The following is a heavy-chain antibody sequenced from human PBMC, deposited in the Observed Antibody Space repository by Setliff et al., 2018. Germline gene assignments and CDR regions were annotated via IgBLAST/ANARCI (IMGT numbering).Heavy chain of an antibody. J-gene: IGHJ4*02. Sequence: PSETLSLTCAASGGSFSDYYWTWIRQPPGKGLEWIGEINHSGSTNYNPSLKSRVTVSVDTSKSQFSLRLISLTAADTAVYYCAALPMEIYPIGPPHYWGPGTLVTVSS. CDR1: GGSFSDYY. D-gene: IGHD3-3*01. CDR3: AALPMEIYPIGPPHY. CDR2: INHSGST. V-gene: IGHV4-34*01.